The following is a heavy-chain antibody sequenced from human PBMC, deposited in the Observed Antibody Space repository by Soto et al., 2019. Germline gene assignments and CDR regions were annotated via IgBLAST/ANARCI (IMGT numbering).Heavy chain of an antibody. J-gene: IGHJ3*01. CDR2: IYPGDSDT. D-gene: IGHD3-10*01. Sequence: PGECLKISCKGSGYSFAGYWIGWVRQMPGKGLDWMGVIYPGDSDTRYSPSFHGQVTISADKSISTAYLQWSSLKASDTAMYFCARLPGVRGVFDGFNVWGQGTMVTVSS. V-gene: IGHV5-51*01. CDR3: ARLPGVRGVFDGFNV. CDR1: GYSFAGYW.